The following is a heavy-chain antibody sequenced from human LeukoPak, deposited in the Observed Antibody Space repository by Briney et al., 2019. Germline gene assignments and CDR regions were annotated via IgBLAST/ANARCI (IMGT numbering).Heavy chain of an antibody. V-gene: IGHV1-18*01. J-gene: IGHJ3*02. Sequence: ASVKVSCKASGYTFTSYGISWVRQAPGQGLEWMGWISAYNGNTNYAQKLQGRVTMTTDTSTSTAYMELRSLRSDDTAVYYCASVYYYDSVGAFDIWGQGTMVTVSS. D-gene: IGHD3-22*01. CDR1: GYTFTSYG. CDR2: ISAYNGNT. CDR3: ASVYYYDSVGAFDI.